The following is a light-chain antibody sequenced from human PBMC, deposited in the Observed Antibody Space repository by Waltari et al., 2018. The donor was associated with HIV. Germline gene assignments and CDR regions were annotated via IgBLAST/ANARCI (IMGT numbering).Light chain of an antibody. CDR3: GTWDSSLSAVL. CDR2: DNN. CDR1: NSNIGNNY. Sequence: QSVLTQPPSVSAAPGQKVTISCSGSNSNIGNNYVSWYQQLPGTAPKLLIYDNNKRPSGIPDRFSGSKSGTSATLGITGLQTGDEADYDCGTWDSSLSAVLFGGGTQLTVL. J-gene: IGLJ2*01. V-gene: IGLV1-51*01.